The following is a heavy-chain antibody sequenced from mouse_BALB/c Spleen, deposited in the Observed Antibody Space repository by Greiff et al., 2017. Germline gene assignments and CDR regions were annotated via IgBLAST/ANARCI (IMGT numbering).Heavy chain of an antibody. CDR2: ISFSGST. Sequence: EVQRVESGPGLVKPSQSLSLSCTVTGYSITSDYAWYWMRQSPRNLLEWSGFISFSGSTSYNPTLKSRISITRDTSKNQFYLQLNSVTTEDTAAYYCARDLYNASFADWGQGTLVTVSA. D-gene: IGHD6-1*01. CDR1: GYSITSDYA. CDR3: ARDLYNASFAD. V-gene: IGHV3-2*02. J-gene: IGHJ3*01.